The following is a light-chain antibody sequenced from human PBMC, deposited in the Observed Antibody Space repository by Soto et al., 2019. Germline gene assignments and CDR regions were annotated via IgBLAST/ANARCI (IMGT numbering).Light chain of an antibody. CDR2: DGT. J-gene: IGLJ1*01. CDR3: SLDAGRNNYV. CDR1: DVGSYGV. V-gene: IGLV2-23*01. Sequence: QSALTQPASVSGSPGQSITISCSDVGSYGVVSWYQQHPGKVPKLIIYDGTQRPSAVSDRFSGSKSANTASLTISGLQAEDEADYYCSLDAGRNNYVFGTGTKVTVL.